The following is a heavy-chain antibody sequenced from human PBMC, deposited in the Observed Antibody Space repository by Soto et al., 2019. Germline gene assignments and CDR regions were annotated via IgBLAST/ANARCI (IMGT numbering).Heavy chain of an antibody. D-gene: IGHD3-10*01. J-gene: IGHJ6*02. CDR3: ARVRFGEWGYAMDV. CDR2: ISSTGSSI. CDR1: GLTFSDSY. Sequence: VQLVESGGGLVKPGGSLRLSCAASGLTFSDSYLNWIRHAPGKGLEWLAYISSTGSSIFYAGSVKGRFTISRDNAKNSLYLQMNSMRAEDTDMYYCARVRFGEWGYAMDVWGQGTTVTVSS. V-gene: IGHV3-11*01.